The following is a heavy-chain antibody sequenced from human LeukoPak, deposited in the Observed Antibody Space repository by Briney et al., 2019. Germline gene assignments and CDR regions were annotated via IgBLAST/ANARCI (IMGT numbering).Heavy chain of an antibody. V-gene: IGHV1-8*03. Sequence: GASVKVSCKASGYTFTSYGINWVRQATGQGLEWMGWMNPNSGNTVYAQKFQGRVAITRNTSISTAYMELSSLRSEDTAVYYCARGRQWLVLGNVNNWFDPWGQGTLVTVSS. D-gene: IGHD6-19*01. CDR1: GYTFTSYG. CDR2: MNPNSGNT. J-gene: IGHJ5*02. CDR3: ARGRQWLVLGNVNNWFDP.